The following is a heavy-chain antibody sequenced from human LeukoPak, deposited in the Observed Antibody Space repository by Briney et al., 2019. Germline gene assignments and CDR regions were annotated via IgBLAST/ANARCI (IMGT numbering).Heavy chain of an antibody. CDR2: IYPSDSDT. Sequence: PGESLKISCKGSGYSFSINWIGWVRQMPGKGLEWMGIIYPSDSDTRYNPSFQGRVTISADRSISTTSLQWRSLKASDTATYYCARLSPGVGATAEYWGQGTLVTVSS. D-gene: IGHD1-26*01. V-gene: IGHV5-51*01. CDR3: ARLSPGVGATAEY. J-gene: IGHJ4*02. CDR1: GYSFSINW.